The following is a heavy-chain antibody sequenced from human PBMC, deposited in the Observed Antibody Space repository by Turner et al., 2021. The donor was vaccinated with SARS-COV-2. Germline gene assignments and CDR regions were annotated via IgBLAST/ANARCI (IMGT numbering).Heavy chain of an antibody. V-gene: IGHV4-59*08. Sequence: QVQLQESGPGLVKPSETLSLTCTVSGGSISSYYRSWIRQPPGKGLEWIGYIYYSGSTNYNPSLKSRVTISIDTSKNQFSLKLSSVTAADTAVYYCARHGNELGIQLWGQGTLVTVSS. CDR2: IYYSGST. CDR3: ARHGNELGIQL. J-gene: IGHJ4*02. D-gene: IGHD5-18*01. CDR1: GGSISSYY.